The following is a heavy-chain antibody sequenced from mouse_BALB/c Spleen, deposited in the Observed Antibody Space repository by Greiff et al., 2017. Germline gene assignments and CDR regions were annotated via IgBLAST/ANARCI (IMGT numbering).Heavy chain of an antibody. CDR1: GYSITSDYA. V-gene: IGHV3-2*02. Sequence: EVQRVESGPGLVKPSQSLSLTCTVTGYSITSDYAWNWIRQFPGNKLEWMGYISYSGSTSYNPSLKSRISITRDTSKNQFFLQLNSVTTEDTATYYCARDYGPYFDVWGAGTTVTVSS. D-gene: IGHD1-1*01. CDR2: ISYSGST. J-gene: IGHJ1*01. CDR3: ARDYGPYFDV.